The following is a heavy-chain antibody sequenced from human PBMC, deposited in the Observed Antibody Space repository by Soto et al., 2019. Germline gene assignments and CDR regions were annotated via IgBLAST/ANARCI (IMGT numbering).Heavy chain of an antibody. CDR3: AREQNIRRFDY. V-gene: IGHV3-30*03. CDR2: ISYDGGNN. Sequence: GGSLRLSCAASGFTFNHYHMHWVRKAPGKGLEWVAVISYDGGNNYYADSVKGRFTISRDNSKNTLYLQMTSVRLDDTALYYCAREQNIRRFDYWGQGALVTVSS. J-gene: IGHJ4*02. CDR1: GFTFNHYH.